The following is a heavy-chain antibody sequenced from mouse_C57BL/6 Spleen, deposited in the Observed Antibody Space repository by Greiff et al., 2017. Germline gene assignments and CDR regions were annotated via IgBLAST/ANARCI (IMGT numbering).Heavy chain of an antibody. D-gene: IGHD1-1*01. V-gene: IGHV1-39*01. Sequence: EVQLQQSGPELAKPGASVKISCKASGYSFTDYNMNWAKQSNGKSLEWIGVINPNYGTNSYNQKFKGKATLTVDQSSSTAYMQLNSRTSEDAAVYYGARGDWITTVYIDYWGQGTTLTVSS. CDR3: ARGDWITTVYIDY. J-gene: IGHJ2*01. CDR2: INPNYGTN. CDR1: GYSFTDYN.